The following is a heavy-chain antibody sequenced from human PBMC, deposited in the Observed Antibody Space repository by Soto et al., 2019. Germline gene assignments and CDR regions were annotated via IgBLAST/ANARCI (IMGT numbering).Heavy chain of an antibody. CDR3: ARSYGDYSAFDY. CDR1: GGSFSGYY. V-gene: IGHV4-34*09. J-gene: IGHJ4*02. D-gene: IGHD4-17*01. CDR2: IYHSGST. Sequence: PSETLSLTCAVYGGSFSGYYWSWIRQHPGKGLEWIGDIYHSGSTYYNPSLKSRVTISVDTSKNQFSLKLSSVTAADTAVYYCARSYGDYSAFDYWGQGTLVTVSS.